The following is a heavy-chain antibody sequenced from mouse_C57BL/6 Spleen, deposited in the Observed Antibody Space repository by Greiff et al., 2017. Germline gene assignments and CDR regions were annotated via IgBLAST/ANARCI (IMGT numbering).Heavy chain of an antibody. CDR2: TDPNSGGT. V-gene: IGHV1-72*01. J-gene: IGHJ3*01. D-gene: IGHD4-1*01. Sequence: VQLQQSGAELVKPGASVKLSCKASGYTFTSYWMHWVKQRPGRGLEWIGRTDPNSGGTKYNEKFKSKATLTVDKPSSTAYMQLSSLTSEDSAVYYCAREDGTGWFAYWGQGTLVTVSA. CDR1: GYTFTSYW. CDR3: AREDGTGWFAY.